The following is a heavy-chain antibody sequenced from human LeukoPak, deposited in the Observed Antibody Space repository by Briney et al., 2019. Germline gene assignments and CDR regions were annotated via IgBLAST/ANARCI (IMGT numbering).Heavy chain of an antibody. CDR3: ARLRGYSYGYDFDY. J-gene: IGHJ4*02. Sequence: GGALRLSCAASGFTFSSYEMNWVRHAPGKGLEWVSYISSSGSTIDYADSLKGRLTISRDNAKNSLYLQMNSLRAEDTGVYYCARLRGYSYGYDFDYWGQGTLVTVSS. V-gene: IGHV3-48*03. D-gene: IGHD5-18*01. CDR1: GFTFSSYE. CDR2: ISSSGSTI.